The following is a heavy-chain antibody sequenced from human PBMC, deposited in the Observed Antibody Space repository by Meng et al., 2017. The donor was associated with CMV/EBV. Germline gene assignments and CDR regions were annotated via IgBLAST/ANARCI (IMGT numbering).Heavy chain of an antibody. CDR1: GYTFTSYY. V-gene: IGHV1-46*01. CDR3: AMYYYYYGMDV. Sequence: ASVKVSCKASGYTFTSYYMHWVRQAPGQGLEWMGIINPSGGSTSYAQKVQGRVTMTRDTSTSTVYMELSSLRSEDTAVYYCAMYYYYYGMDVWGQGTTVTVSS. J-gene: IGHJ6*02. CDR2: INPSGGST.